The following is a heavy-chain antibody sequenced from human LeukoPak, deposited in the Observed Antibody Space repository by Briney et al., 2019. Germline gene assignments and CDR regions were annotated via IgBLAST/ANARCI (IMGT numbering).Heavy chain of an antibody. CDR1: GGSISSYY. CDR3: ATSTGGINYYYGMDV. D-gene: IGHD3-16*01. V-gene: IGHV4-59*01. J-gene: IGHJ6*02. Sequence: KPSETLSLTCTVSGGSISSYYWSWIRQPPGKGLEWIGYIYYSGSTNYNPSLKSRVTISVDTSENQFSLKLSSVTAADTAVYYCATSTGGINYYYGMDVWSQGTTVTVSS. CDR2: IYYSGST.